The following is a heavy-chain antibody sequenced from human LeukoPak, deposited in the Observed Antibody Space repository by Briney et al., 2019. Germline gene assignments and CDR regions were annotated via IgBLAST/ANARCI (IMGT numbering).Heavy chain of an antibody. CDR1: GFTFSSYG. J-gene: IGHJ4*02. CDR3: ANGWSPDY. CDR2: ISYDGSNK. D-gene: IGHD2-15*01. V-gene: IGHV3-30*18. Sequence: PGRSLRLSCAASGFTFSSYGMHWVRQAPGKGLEWVAVISYDGSNKYYADSVKGRFTISRGNSKNTLYLQMNSLRAEDTAVYHCANGWSPDYWGRGTLVTVSS.